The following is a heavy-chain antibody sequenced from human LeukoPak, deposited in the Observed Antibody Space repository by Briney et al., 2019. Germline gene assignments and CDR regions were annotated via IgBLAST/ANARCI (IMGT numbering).Heavy chain of an antibody. Sequence: ASVKASCKASGYTFTVYYIHWVRQAPGHGLEWMGCINPNSGGTNYVQKIQGRVTMTRDTSISTAYMELSRLRSDDTAVYYCAREKWELLGREDYYYGMDVWGQGTTVTVSS. D-gene: IGHD1-26*01. CDR2: INPNSGGT. V-gene: IGHV1-2*02. CDR1: GYTFTVYY. J-gene: IGHJ6*02. CDR3: AREKWELLGREDYYYGMDV.